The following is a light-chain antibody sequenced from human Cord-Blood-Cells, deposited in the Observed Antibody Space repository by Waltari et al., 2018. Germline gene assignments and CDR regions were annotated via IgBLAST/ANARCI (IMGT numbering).Light chain of an antibody. Sequence: DIQLTQSPSFLSASVGDRVTITCRASQGISSYLAWYQQKPGKAPKLLIYAASTLQSGGPSRFSGSGSGTEFTLTISSLQPEDFATYYCQQLNSYRLTFGGGTKVEIK. CDR3: QQLNSYRLT. CDR1: QGISSY. V-gene: IGKV1-9*01. J-gene: IGKJ4*01. CDR2: AAS.